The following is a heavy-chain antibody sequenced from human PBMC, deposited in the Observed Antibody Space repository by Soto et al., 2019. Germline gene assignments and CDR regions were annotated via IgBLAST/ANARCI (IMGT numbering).Heavy chain of an antibody. V-gene: IGHV1-69*01. D-gene: IGHD4-17*01. Sequence: VQLVESGAEVKKPGSSVKVSCKASGGTFSSYAISWVRQAPGQGLEWMGGIIPIFGTANYAQKFQGRVTITADESTSTAYMELSSLRAEDTAVYYCASPLRTGYGMDVWGQGTTVTVSS. J-gene: IGHJ6*02. CDR3: ASPLRTGYGMDV. CDR2: IIPIFGTA. CDR1: GGTFSSYA.